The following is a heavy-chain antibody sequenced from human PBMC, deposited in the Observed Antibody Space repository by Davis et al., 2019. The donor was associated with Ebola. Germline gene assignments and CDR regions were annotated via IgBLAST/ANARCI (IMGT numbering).Heavy chain of an antibody. CDR3: AREARFLEWLPQNDAFDI. V-gene: IGHV4-59*12. CDR1: GGSISSYY. Sequence: PSETLSLTCTVSGGSISSYYWSWIRQPPGKGLEWIGYIYYSGSTNYNPSLKSRVTISVDTSKNQFSLKLSSVTAADTAVYYCAREARFLEWLPQNDAFDIWGQGTMVTVSS. J-gene: IGHJ3*02. CDR2: IYYSGST. D-gene: IGHD3-3*01.